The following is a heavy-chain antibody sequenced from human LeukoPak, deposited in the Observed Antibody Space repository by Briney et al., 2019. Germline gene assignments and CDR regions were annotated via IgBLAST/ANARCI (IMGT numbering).Heavy chain of an antibody. V-gene: IGHV4-34*01. J-gene: IGHJ6*02. CDR2: INHSGRT. Sequence: SETLSLTCAVYGGSFSDYFWGWLRQPPGKGLEWIGEINHSGRTYYNPSLKSRVTISVDPSKNQFSLNLSSVTAADTAVYYCARDVVVVPAAIHYGMDVWGQGTTVTVSS. CDR3: ARDVVVVPAAIHYGMDV. D-gene: IGHD2-2*01. CDR1: GGSFSDYF.